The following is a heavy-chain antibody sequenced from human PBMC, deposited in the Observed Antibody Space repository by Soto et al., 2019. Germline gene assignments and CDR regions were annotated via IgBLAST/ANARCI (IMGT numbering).Heavy chain of an antibody. J-gene: IGHJ4*02. CDR1: GFSFSNYC. V-gene: IGHV3-30*18. CDR3: AKDRAELEFHX. D-gene: IGHD1-7*01. CDR2: ISFDGSNK. Sequence: GGSLRLSCSASGFSFSNYCMHWVRQAPGKGLEWVAEISFDGSNKFYADSVKGRFTISRDNSKNTVHLQMNSLRTEDTAEYYCAKDRAELEFHXWGRVTLVTVSX.